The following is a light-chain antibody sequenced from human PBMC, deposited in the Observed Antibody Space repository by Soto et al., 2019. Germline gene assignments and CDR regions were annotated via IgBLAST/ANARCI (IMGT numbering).Light chain of an antibody. Sequence: IVLTQSPVTLSLSPGERATLSCRASQSVSSSYLAWYQQKPGQAPRLLIYGASSRATGIPDRFSGSGSGTDFTLTISRLEPEDFAMYYCQQYGSSPQTFGQETKVDIK. V-gene: IGKV3-20*01. CDR3: QQYGSSPQT. CDR2: GAS. J-gene: IGKJ1*01. CDR1: QSVSSSY.